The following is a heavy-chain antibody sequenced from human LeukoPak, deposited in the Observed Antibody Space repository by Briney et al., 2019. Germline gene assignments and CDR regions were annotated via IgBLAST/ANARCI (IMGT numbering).Heavy chain of an antibody. CDR2: ISGSGGST. Sequence: GGSLRLSCAASGFTFSSYAMSWVRQAPGKGLEWVAAISGSGGSTYYADSVKGRFTISRDNSKKPLYLQMNSLRAEDTAVYYCAKDLSPFDYWGQETLVTVSS. CDR1: GFTFSSYA. CDR3: AKDLSPFDY. V-gene: IGHV3-23*01. J-gene: IGHJ4*02.